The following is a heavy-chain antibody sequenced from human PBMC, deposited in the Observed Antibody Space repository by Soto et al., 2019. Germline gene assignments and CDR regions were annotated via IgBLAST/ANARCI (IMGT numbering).Heavy chain of an antibody. Sequence: QVQLVQSGAEVKKPGSSVKISCKASGGTFSSYTISWVRQAPGQGLEWMGRIIPILGIANYAQKFQGRVTITADKSTSTAYMELSSLRSEDTAVYYCARDQGIAVAGYFDYGGQGTLVTVSS. V-gene: IGHV1-69*08. J-gene: IGHJ4*02. CDR2: IIPILGIA. CDR1: GGTFSSYT. D-gene: IGHD6-19*01. CDR3: ARDQGIAVAGYFDY.